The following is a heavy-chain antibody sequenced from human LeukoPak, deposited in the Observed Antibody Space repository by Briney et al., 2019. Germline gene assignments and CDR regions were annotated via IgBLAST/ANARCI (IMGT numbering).Heavy chain of an antibody. D-gene: IGHD3-10*01. CDR2: IGHTGSIT. J-gene: IGHJ1*01. V-gene: IGHV3-48*04. CDR3: VRDGAVVTSGNYRWRYFQF. CDR1: GFTFGSYS. Sequence: GGSLRLSCAGSGFTFGSYSMNWVRHAPGKGLEWVSYIGHTGSITDYADSVKGRFTISRDNAKNSLYLQMNTLRAEDTAVYYCVRDGAVVTSGNYRWRYFQFWGQGTLVTVSS.